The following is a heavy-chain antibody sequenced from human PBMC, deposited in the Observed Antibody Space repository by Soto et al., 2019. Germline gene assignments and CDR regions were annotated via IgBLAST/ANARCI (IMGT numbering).Heavy chain of an antibody. CDR3: ARRSSGWYFDY. D-gene: IGHD6-19*01. CDR2: ISGSGGST. Sequence: EVQLLESGGGLVQPGGSLRLSCAASGFTFSSYAMSWVRQAQGRGREWVSAISGSGGSTYYADSVKGRFTISRDNSKNTLYLQMNSLRAEDTAVYYCARRSSGWYFDYWGQGTLVTVSS. CDR1: GFTFSSYA. V-gene: IGHV3-23*01. J-gene: IGHJ4*02.